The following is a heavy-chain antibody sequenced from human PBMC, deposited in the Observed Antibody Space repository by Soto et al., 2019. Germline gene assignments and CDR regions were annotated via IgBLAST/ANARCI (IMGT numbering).Heavy chain of an antibody. CDR1: GFTFSSYS. Sequence: GGSLRLSCAASGFTFSSYSMNWVRQAPGKGLEWVSYISSSSSTIYYADSVKGRFTISRDNAKNSLYLQMNSLRAEDTAVYYCARESLGSGSYGDRRWFDPWGQGTLVTVSS. V-gene: IGHV3-48*01. J-gene: IGHJ5*02. CDR3: ARESLGSGSYGDRRWFDP. D-gene: IGHD3-10*01. CDR2: ISSSSSTI.